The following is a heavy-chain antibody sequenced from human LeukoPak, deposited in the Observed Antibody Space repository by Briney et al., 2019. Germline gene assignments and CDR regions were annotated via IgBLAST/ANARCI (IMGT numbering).Heavy chain of an antibody. CDR2: IYYSGST. D-gene: IGHD3-22*01. CDR3: ASLGSGYTSNWFDP. CDR1: GGSISSSSYY. J-gene: IGHJ5*02. V-gene: IGHV4-39*07. Sequence: SETLSLTCTVSGGSISSSSYYWGWIRQPPGKGLEWIGSIYYSGSTYYNPSLKSRVTISVDTSKNQFSLKLSSVTAADTAVYYCASLGSGYTSNWFDPWGQGTLVTVSS.